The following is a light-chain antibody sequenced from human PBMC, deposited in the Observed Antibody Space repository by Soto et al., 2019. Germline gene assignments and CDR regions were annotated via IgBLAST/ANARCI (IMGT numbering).Light chain of an antibody. Sequence: EIVMTQSPATLSVSPGERATLSCRASQRVSSNLAWYQQKPGQAPRLLIYGASTRATGIPARFSGSGSGTEFTLTISSLQSEEFAVYYCQQYNNWPATFGPGTKVDIK. J-gene: IGKJ3*01. CDR3: QQYNNWPAT. CDR2: GAS. CDR1: QRVSSN. V-gene: IGKV3-15*01.